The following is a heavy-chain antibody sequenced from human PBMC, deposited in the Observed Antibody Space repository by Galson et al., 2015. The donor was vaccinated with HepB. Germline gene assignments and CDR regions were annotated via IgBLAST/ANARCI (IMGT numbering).Heavy chain of an antibody. CDR1: GFTFSSYS. CDR2: ISFDGYNI. D-gene: IGHD3-3*01. V-gene: IGHV3-30*04. CDR3: ANSRTRGLFNY. J-gene: IGHJ4*02. Sequence: SLRLSCAASGFTFSSYSMHWVRQAPGKGLEWVAVISFDGYNIDYADSVKGRFTIFRDNSRNTVYLQMNGLKADDMAVYYCANSRTRGLFNYWGQGTLVTDSS.